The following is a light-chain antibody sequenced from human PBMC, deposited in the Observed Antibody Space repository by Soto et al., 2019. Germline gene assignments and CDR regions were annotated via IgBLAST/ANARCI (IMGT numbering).Light chain of an antibody. CDR3: SSYTSYSISYV. J-gene: IGLJ1*01. V-gene: IGLV2-14*03. CDR2: DVS. Sequence: QSALTQPASVSGSLGQSITISCTGTNGDVGAYDHVSWYQHYPGKAPKVIIYDVSNRPSGVSDRFSGSKSGNTASLTISGLQAADEADYYCSSYTSYSISYVFGGGTKLTVL. CDR1: NGDVGAYDH.